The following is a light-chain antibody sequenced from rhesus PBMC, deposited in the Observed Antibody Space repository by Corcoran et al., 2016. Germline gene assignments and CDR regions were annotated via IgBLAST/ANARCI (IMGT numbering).Light chain of an antibody. CDR1: ENVNNY. V-gene: IGKV1-74*01. J-gene: IGKJ3*01. CDR3: QHGYGTPFT. Sequence: DIQMTQSPSSLSASVGDRVTINCRASENVNNYLNWYQQKQGKAPKHLIYKASTLQSGVPSRFSGSGSGTDYTFASSSLQPEDVATYYCQHGYGTPFTFRPEPKLDIK. CDR2: KAS.